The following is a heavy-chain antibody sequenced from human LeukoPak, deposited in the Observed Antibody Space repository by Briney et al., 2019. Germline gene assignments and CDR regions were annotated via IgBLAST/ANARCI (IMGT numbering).Heavy chain of an antibody. CDR3: ARDVKGPCGGDCYSAISGDFDY. J-gene: IGHJ4*02. CDR1: GGTFSSSYA. D-gene: IGHD2-21*02. V-gene: IGHV1-18*01. CDR2: ISAYNGNT. Sequence: ASVKVSCKASGGTFSSSYAISWVRQAPGQGLEWMGWISAYNGNTNYAQKLQGRVTMTTDTSTSTAYMELRSLRSDDTAVYYCARDVKGPCGGDCYSAISGDFDYWGQGTLVTVSS.